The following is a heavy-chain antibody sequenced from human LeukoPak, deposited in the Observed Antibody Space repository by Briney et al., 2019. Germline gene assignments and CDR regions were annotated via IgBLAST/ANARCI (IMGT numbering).Heavy chain of an antibody. Sequence: NPSETLSLTCTVSGGSISSSTYYWGWIRQPPGKGLEWIGSIYYSGSTYYNPSLKSRVTISVDTSKNQFSLKVSSVTAAGTAVYYCARRYSYSSLPDYWGQGTLVTVSS. J-gene: IGHJ4*02. D-gene: IGHD6-19*01. V-gene: IGHV4-39*01. CDR3: ARRYSYSSLPDY. CDR2: IYYSGST. CDR1: GGSISSSTYY.